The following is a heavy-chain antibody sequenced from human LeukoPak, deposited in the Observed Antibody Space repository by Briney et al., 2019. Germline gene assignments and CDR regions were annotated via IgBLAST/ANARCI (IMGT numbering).Heavy chain of an antibody. CDR3: AKDGSSSHSFIKAQKHYFDY. D-gene: IGHD1-26*01. CDR1: GFTFSTYA. J-gene: IGHJ4*02. Sequence: GGSLGLSCTASGFTFSTYAMSWVRQAPGKGLEWVPGITAGGGSTYYADSVKGRFTVSRDSSKNTLYLQMSSLRVEDTAVYYCAKDGSSSHSFIKAQKHYFDYWGQGTLVTVSS. V-gene: IGHV3-23*01. CDR2: ITAGGGST.